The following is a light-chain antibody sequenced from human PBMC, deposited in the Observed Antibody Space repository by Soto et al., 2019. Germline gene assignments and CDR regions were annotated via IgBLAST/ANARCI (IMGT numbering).Light chain of an antibody. CDR3: QQSYSTPPT. V-gene: IGKV1-39*01. CDR1: QSISSY. J-gene: IGKJ1*01. CDR2: AAS. Sequence: DIQMTQSPSSLSASVGYRVTITCLASQSISSYLNWYQQKPGKAPKLLIYAASSLQSGVPSRFSGSGSGTDFTLTSSSLQPEDFATYYCQQSYSTPPTFGQGTKVDIK.